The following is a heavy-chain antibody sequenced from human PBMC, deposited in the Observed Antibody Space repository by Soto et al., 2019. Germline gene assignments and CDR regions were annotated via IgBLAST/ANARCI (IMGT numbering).Heavy chain of an antibody. V-gene: IGHV4-39*07. CDR3: ARALNGGIAARPPYYYDSSGYYYRHYFDY. CDR1: GGSISSSSYY. J-gene: IGHJ4*02. Sequence: PSETLSLTCTVSGGSISSSSYYWGWIRQPPGKGLEWIGEINHSGSTNYNPSLKSRVTISVDTSKNQFSLKLSSVTAADTAVYYCARALNGGIAARPPYYYDSSGYYYRHYFDYWGQGTLVTVSS. CDR2: INHSGST. D-gene: IGHD3-22*01.